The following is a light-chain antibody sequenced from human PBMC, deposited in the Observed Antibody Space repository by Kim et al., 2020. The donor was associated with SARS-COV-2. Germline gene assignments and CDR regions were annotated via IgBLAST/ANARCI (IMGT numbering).Light chain of an antibody. CDR3: QQFNSYPLT. J-gene: IGKJ4*01. V-gene: IGKV1-9*01. Sequence: ASVGDRVTIACRASQGISSYLAWHQQKPGKAPKLLIHAASTLQSGVPSRFSGSGSGTDFTLTISSLQPEDFATYYCQQFNSYPLTFGGGTKVEIK. CDR2: AAS. CDR1: QGISSY.